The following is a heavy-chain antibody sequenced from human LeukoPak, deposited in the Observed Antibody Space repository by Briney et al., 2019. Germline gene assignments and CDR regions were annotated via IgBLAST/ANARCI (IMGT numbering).Heavy chain of an antibody. CDR1: GYTLTELS. Sequence: ASVKVSCKVSGYTLTELSMHWVRQAPGKGLEWMGGFDPEDGETFYAQKFQGRVTMTEDTSTDTAYMELSSLRSEDTAVNYCATDYYYDSSGSYYTVDYWGQGTLVTVSS. CDR2: FDPEDGET. CDR3: ATDYYYDSSGSYYTVDY. D-gene: IGHD3-22*01. V-gene: IGHV1-24*01. J-gene: IGHJ4*02.